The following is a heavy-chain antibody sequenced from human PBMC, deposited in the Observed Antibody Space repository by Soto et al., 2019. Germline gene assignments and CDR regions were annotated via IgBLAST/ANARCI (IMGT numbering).Heavy chain of an antibody. CDR3: ARRSGDSSGFDY. CDR2: ISDSGGST. CDR1: GFTFSSYA. D-gene: IGHD3-22*01. J-gene: IGHJ4*02. V-gene: IGHV3-23*01. Sequence: EVLLLESGGGLVKPGRSLRLSCAASGFTFSSYAMHWVREAPGKGPEWVSTISDSGGSTYYADSVKGRFIISRDNSKNTLSLQMNSLRDEDTAVYFCARRSGDSSGFDYWGQGTLVAVSS.